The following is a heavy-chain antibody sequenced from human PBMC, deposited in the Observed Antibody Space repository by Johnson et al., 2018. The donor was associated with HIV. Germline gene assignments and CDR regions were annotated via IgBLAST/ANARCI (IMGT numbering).Heavy chain of an antibody. CDR2: ISSSGSTI. V-gene: IGHV3-11*01. D-gene: IGHD3-10*01. J-gene: IGHJ3*02. CDR1: GFTFSDYY. Sequence: QVQLVESGGGLVKPGGSLRLSCAASGFTFSDYYMSWIRQAPGKGLEWVSYISSSGSTIYYADSVKGRFTIPRDNAKKSLWRQMNSLRAEDTAVCYCARVGLGSFGEWDDAFDIWGQGTMVTVSS. CDR3: ARVGLGSFGEWDDAFDI.